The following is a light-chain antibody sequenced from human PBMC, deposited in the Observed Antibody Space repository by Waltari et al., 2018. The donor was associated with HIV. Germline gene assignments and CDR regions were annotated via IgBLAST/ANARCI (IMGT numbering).Light chain of an antibody. Sequence: QSALTQPASVSGSPGQSITISCTGTSSDVGGYNYVPWYQQHPGKAPKLLSSEVSNRPSGISNRFSGSKSGNTASLTISGLQTEDEADYYCSSYTTSTTPVLFGGGTKLTVV. J-gene: IGLJ2*01. CDR1: SSDVGGYNY. V-gene: IGLV2-14*01. CDR2: EVS. CDR3: SSYTTSTTPVL.